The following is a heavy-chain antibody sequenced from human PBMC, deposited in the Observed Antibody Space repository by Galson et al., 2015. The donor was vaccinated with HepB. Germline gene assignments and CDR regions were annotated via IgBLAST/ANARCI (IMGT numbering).Heavy chain of an antibody. Sequence: SVKVSCKASGYTFTGYYMHWVRQAPGQGLEWMGWINPNSGGTNYAQKFQGWVTMTRDTSISTAYMELSRLRSDDTAVYYCARGGRIAAAGTEVWFDPWGQGTLVTVSS. CDR1: GYTFTGYY. J-gene: IGHJ5*02. D-gene: IGHD6-13*01. CDR2: INPNSGGT. V-gene: IGHV1-2*04. CDR3: ARGGRIAAAGTEVWFDP.